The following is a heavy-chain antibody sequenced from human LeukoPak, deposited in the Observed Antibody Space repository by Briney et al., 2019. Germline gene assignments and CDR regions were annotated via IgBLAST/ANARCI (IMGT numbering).Heavy chain of an antibody. Sequence: PSQTLSLTCTVSGGSISSSSYYWGWIRQPPGKGLEWIGSIYYSGSTYYNPSLKSRVTISVDTSKNQFSLKLSSVTAADTAVYYCARLPGWLQPFDHWGQGTLVTVSS. CDR2: IYYSGST. CDR3: ARLPGWLQPFDH. J-gene: IGHJ4*02. CDR1: GGSISSSSYY. D-gene: IGHD5-24*01. V-gene: IGHV4-39*01.